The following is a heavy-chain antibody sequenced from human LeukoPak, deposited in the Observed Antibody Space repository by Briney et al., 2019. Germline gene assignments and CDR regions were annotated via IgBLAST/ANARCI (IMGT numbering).Heavy chain of an antibody. Sequence: SETLSLTCTVSGGSISSYYWSWIRQPPGKGLEWIGYIYYSGSTNYNPSLKSRVTISVDTSKNQFSLKLSSVTAADTAVYYCAGSGYSGYVTDYWGQGTLDTVSS. CDR2: IYYSGST. V-gene: IGHV4-59*01. CDR3: AGSGYSGYVTDY. CDR1: GGSISSYY. D-gene: IGHD5-12*01. J-gene: IGHJ4*02.